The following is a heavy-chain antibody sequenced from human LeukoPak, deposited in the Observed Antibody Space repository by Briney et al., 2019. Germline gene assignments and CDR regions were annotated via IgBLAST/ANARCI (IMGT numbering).Heavy chain of an antibody. CDR1: GFTFSSYG. Sequence: GGSLRLSCAASGFTFSSYGMHWVRQAPGKGLEWVAFIRYDGSNKYYADSVKGRFTISRDNSKNTLYLQMNSLRAEDTAVYYCANLYSYGPVSDYWGQGTLVTVSS. J-gene: IGHJ4*02. V-gene: IGHV3-30*02. D-gene: IGHD5-18*01. CDR3: ANLYSYGPVSDY. CDR2: IRYDGSNK.